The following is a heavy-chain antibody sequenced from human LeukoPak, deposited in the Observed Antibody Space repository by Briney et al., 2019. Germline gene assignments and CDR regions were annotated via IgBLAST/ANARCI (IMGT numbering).Heavy chain of an antibody. D-gene: IGHD2-2*01. CDR3: AREYGSGTFD. V-gene: IGHV3-53*01. CDR2: IYSGGAT. J-gene: IGHJ4*02. CDR1: GFIVSNYY. Sequence: GGSLRLSCAASGFIVSNYYMSWVRQAPGKGLECVSVIYSGGATYYADSVKGRFTISRDNSKNTLYLQMNSLRAEDTAVHFCAREYGSGTFDWGQGTLVTVSS.